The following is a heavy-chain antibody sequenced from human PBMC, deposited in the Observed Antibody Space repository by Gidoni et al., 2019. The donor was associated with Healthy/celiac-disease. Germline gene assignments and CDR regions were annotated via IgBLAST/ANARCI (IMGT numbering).Heavy chain of an antibody. D-gene: IGHD3-22*01. V-gene: IGHV4-38-2*02. CDR3: AREGGYDSSGYYPYY. Sequence: GWIRQPPGKGLEWIGSIYHSGSTYYNPSLKSRVTISVDTSKNQFSLKLSSVTAADTAVYYCAREGGYDSSGYYPYYWGQGTLVTVSS. J-gene: IGHJ4*02. CDR2: IYHSGST.